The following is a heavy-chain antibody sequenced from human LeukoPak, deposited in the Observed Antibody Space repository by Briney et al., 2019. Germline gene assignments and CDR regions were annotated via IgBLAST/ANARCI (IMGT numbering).Heavy chain of an antibody. CDR2: INHSGST. CDR1: GGSFSGYY. D-gene: IGHD2-8*01. J-gene: IGHJ6*03. Sequence: PSETLSLTCTVSGGSFSGYYWSWIRQPPGKGLEWIGEINHSGSTNYNPSLKSRVTISVDTSKNQFSLKLSSVTAADTAVYYCARETKSYYYYYMHVWGKGTTVTISS. CDR3: ARETKSYYYYYMHV. V-gene: IGHV4-34*01.